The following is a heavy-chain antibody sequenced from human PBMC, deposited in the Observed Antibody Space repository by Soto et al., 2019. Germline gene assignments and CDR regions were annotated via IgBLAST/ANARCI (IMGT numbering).Heavy chain of an antibody. CDR1: GFTFSSYA. Sequence: EVQLLESGGGLVQPGGSLRLSCAASGFTFSSYAMSWVRQAPGKGLEWVSAISGSGGSTYYADSVKGRFTISRDNTKNTLYLQMNSLRAEDTDVYYCAKEAPPYCGGDCNWFDPWGQGTLVTVSS. J-gene: IGHJ5*02. D-gene: IGHD2-21*02. CDR3: AKEAPPYCGGDCNWFDP. CDR2: ISGSGGST. V-gene: IGHV3-23*01.